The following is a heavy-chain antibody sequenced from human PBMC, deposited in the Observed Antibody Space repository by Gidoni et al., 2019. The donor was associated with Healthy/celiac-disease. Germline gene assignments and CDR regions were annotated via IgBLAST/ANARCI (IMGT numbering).Heavy chain of an antibody. CDR2: ISWDGGST. J-gene: IGHJ4*02. Sequence: EVQLVESGGVVVQPGGYLRLSCAASGFAFEDYHMHWVRQAPGKGLEWVSLISWDGGSTYYADSVKGRFTISRDNSKNSLYLQMNSLRTEDTALYYCAKDTVRKYSGSYLVGAFDYWGQGTLVTVSS. D-gene: IGHD1-26*01. CDR1: GFAFEDYH. CDR3: AKDTVRKYSGSYLVGAFDY. V-gene: IGHV3-43*01.